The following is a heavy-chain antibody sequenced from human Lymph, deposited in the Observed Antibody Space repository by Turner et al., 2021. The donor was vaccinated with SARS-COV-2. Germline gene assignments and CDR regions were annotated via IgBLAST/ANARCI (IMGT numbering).Heavy chain of an antibody. V-gene: IGHV1-69*10. CDR2: IIPMLDIA. J-gene: IGHJ4*02. CDR1: GGTFSSYA. CDR3: ARDVTGPLGY. Sequence: VQLVQSGAEVTQPGSSARFSCKASGGTFSSYAISWVRQAPGQGLEWRGGIIPMLDIANYAQKFQGRVTNTADKSTSTAYMERSSLRSEDTAVYYWARDVTGPLGYWGQGTLVTVSS. D-gene: IGHD1-20*01.